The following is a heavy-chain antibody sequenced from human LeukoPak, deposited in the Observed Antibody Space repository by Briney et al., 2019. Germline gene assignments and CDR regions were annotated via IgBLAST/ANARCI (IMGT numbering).Heavy chain of an antibody. V-gene: IGHV3-33*01. Sequence: PGMFLRLSCAASGFTFSSYGMHWVRQAPGRGLEWVALIWYDGSKEYYEDSVKGRFTISRDNSKNTLYLQIDSLRAEDTAVYYCARDVWDSSGYLLDYWGQGTLVTVS. D-gene: IGHD3-22*01. CDR2: IWYDGSKE. J-gene: IGHJ4*02. CDR1: GFTFSSYG. CDR3: ARDVWDSSGYLLDY.